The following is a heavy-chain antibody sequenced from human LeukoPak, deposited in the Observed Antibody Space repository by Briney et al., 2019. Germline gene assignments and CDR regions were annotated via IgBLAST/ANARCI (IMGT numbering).Heavy chain of an antibody. V-gene: IGHV1-24*01. J-gene: IGHJ6*02. D-gene: IGHD2-15*01. CDR1: GCTLTELS. CDR3: ATGTGYCSGGSCYNYYYYGMDV. Sequence: ASVKVSFKVSGCTLTELSMHWVRQAPGKGGEGMGGFDPEDGETIYAQKFQGRVTMTEDTSTDTAYMELSSLRSEDTAVYYCATGTGYCSGGSCYNYYYYGMDVWGQGTTVTVSS. CDR2: FDPEDGET.